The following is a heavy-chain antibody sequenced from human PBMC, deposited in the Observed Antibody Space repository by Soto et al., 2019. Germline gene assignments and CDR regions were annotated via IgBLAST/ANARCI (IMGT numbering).Heavy chain of an antibody. D-gene: IGHD2-15*01. V-gene: IGHV3-74*01. CDR3: ASTPLAVAATNWFDP. CDR2: INSDGSST. J-gene: IGHJ5*02. Sequence: EVQLVESGGGLVQPGGSLRLSCAASGFTFSSYWKHWVRQAPGKGLVWVSRINSDGSSTSYADSVKGRFTISRDNAKNTLYLQMNSLRAEDTAVYYCASTPLAVAATNWFDPWGQGTLVTVSS. CDR1: GFTFSSYW.